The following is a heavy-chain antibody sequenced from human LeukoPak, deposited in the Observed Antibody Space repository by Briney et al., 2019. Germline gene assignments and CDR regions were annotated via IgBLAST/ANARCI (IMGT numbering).Heavy chain of an antibody. D-gene: IGHD3-22*01. CDR1: GLIFSNFE. Sequence: PGGSLRLSCAASGLIFSNFEMNWVRQAPGKGLEWVSHISHTGDIKYADSVKGRFTISRDNSKNSQYLQMTSLRAEDTAVYYCARSSGSYRPFDSWGQGILVTVSS. CDR2: ISHTGDI. J-gene: IGHJ5*01. V-gene: IGHV3-48*03. CDR3: ARSSGSYRPFDS.